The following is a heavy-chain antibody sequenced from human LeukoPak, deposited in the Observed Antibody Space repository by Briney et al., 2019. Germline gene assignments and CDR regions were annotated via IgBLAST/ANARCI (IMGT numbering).Heavy chain of an antibody. CDR1: GVTFSNSG. Sequence: ASVKVSCKASGVTFSNSGITWVRQAPGQGLEWMGRIIPVLEKAQYAQNFQGKVTVTADKSTSTAYMELHSLTSEDTAVYYCARDQLELGTHWFDPWGQGTLVTVSS. CDR2: IIPVLEKA. CDR3: ARDQLELGTHWFDP. J-gene: IGHJ5*02. D-gene: IGHD1-1*01. V-gene: IGHV1-69*04.